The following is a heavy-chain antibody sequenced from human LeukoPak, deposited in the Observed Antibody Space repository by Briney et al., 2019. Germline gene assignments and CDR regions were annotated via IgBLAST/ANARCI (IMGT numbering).Heavy chain of an antibody. CDR3: ARDTHPDSSGYLVY. CDR2: INPSGGST. Sequence: ASVTVSFTASGYTFTVYYMHWVRQAPGQGLEWMGIINPSGGSTSYAQKFQGRVTMTRDTSTSTVYMELSSLRSEDTAVYYCARDTHPDSSGYLVYWGQGTLVTVSS. V-gene: IGHV1-46*01. J-gene: IGHJ4*02. CDR1: GYTFTVYY. D-gene: IGHD3-22*01.